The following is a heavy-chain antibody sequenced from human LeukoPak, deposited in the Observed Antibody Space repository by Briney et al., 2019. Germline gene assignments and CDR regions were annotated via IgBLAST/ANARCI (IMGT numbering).Heavy chain of an antibody. V-gene: IGHV4-59*08. D-gene: IGHD6-13*01. CDR2: IYYSGST. J-gene: IGHJ5*02. CDR1: GGSISSYY. Sequence: SETLSLTCTVSGGSISSYYWSWIRQPPGKGLEWIGYIYYSGSTNYNPSLKSRVTISVDTSKNQFSLKLSSVTAADTAVYYCARHGGGSSWYPLDWFDPWGQGTLVTVSS. CDR3: ARHGGGSSWYPLDWFDP.